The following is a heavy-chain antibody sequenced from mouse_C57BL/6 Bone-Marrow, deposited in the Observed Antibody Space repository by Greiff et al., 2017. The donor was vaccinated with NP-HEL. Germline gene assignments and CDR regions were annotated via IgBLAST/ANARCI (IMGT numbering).Heavy chain of an antibody. CDR2: IYPRDGSP. Sequence: VQLQQSGPELVKPGASVKLSCKASGYTFTSYDINWVKQRPGQGLEWIGWIYPRDGSPKYNEKFKGKATLTVDTSSSTAYMELHSLTSEDSAVYFCARDSSGPGYYYAMDYWGQGTSVTVSS. D-gene: IGHD3-2*02. CDR3: ARDSSGPGYYYAMDY. CDR1: GYTFTSYD. J-gene: IGHJ4*01. V-gene: IGHV1-85*01.